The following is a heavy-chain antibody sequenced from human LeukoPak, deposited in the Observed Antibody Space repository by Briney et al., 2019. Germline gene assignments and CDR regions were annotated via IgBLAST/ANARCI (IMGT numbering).Heavy chain of an antibody. D-gene: IGHD2-2*01. Sequence: GGSLRLSCAASGFTFSSYSMNWVRQAPGKGLEGVSSISSSSSYIYYADSVKGQFTISRDNAKNSLYLQMNSLRAEDTAVYYCAREKGCSSTSCYYFDYWGQGTLVTVSS. J-gene: IGHJ4*02. CDR1: GFTFSSYS. V-gene: IGHV3-21*01. CDR3: AREKGCSSTSCYYFDY. CDR2: ISSSSSYI.